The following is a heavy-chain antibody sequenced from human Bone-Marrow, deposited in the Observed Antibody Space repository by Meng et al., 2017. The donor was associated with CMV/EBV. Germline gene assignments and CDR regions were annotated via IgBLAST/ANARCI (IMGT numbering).Heavy chain of an antibody. V-gene: IGHV4-59*01. CDR2: IYYSGST. CDR1: GGSISSYY. Sequence: SETLSLTCTVSGGSISSYYWSWIRQPPGKGLEWIGYIYYSGSTNYNPSLKSRVTISVDTSKNQFSLKLSSVTAADTAAYYFARVFVGGYCSGGSCYPPLDWYFDLWGRGTLVTVSS. J-gene: IGHJ2*01. CDR3: ARVFVGGYCSGGSCYPPLDWYFDL. D-gene: IGHD2-15*01.